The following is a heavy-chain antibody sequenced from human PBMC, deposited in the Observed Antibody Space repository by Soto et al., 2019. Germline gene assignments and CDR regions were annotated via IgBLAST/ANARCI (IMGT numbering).Heavy chain of an antibody. J-gene: IGHJ4*02. CDR2: ISSNGGST. Sequence: EVQLVESGGGLVQPGGSLRLSCAASGFTFSSYAMHWVRQAPGKGLEYVSAISSNGGSTYYANSVKGRFTISRDNSKNTLYLQMGSLRAEDMAVYYCARGHGGSTSCFGDWGQGTLVTVSS. CDR3: ARGHGGSTSCFGD. CDR1: GFTFSSYA. D-gene: IGHD2-2*01. V-gene: IGHV3-64*01.